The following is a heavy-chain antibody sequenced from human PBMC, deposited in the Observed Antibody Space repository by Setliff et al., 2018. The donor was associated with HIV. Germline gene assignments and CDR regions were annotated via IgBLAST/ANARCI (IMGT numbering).Heavy chain of an antibody. V-gene: IGHV4-34*09. Sequence: ASETLSLTCAVHGGSFSGYYWSWIRQPPGKGLEWIGYIYYSGSTYYNPSLKSRVTISVDTSKNQFSLKLSSVTAADTAVHYCARDSRYYAPYYYYYYMDVWGKGTTVTVSS. CDR2: IYYSGST. D-gene: IGHD2-2*01. CDR1: GGSFSGYY. CDR3: ARDSRYYAPYYYYYYMDV. J-gene: IGHJ6*03.